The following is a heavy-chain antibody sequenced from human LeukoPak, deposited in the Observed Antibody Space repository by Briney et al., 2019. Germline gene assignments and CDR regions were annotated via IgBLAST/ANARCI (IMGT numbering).Heavy chain of an antibody. CDR3: ARDQGATLVRGVTPYLNY. J-gene: IGHJ4*02. Sequence: GGSLRLSCAASGFTFSSYAMHWVRQAPGKGLEWVALISYDGSDNYSADSVKGRFTISRDNSKNTLYLQMNSLRTGDTAVYYCARDQGATLVRGVTPYLNYWGQGTLVSVSS. V-gene: IGHV3-30*04. D-gene: IGHD3-10*01. CDR1: GFTFSSYA. CDR2: ISYDGSDN.